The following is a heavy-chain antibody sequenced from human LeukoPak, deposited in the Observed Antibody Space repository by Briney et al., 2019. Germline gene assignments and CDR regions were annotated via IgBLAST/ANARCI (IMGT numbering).Heavy chain of an antibody. CDR1: GFGFSTYG. V-gene: IGHV3-30*02. CDR2: IRHVGSSK. CDR3: AKDRLESYGSARYYFDS. Sequence: GGSLRLSCVASGFGFSTYGMHWVRQAPGKGLEWVAFIRHVGSSKYYADSVKGGFNTSRDSSKDTLYLQMNSLRTEDTAVYYCAKDRLESYGSARYYFDSWGQGSLVTVST. D-gene: IGHD5-18*01. J-gene: IGHJ4*02.